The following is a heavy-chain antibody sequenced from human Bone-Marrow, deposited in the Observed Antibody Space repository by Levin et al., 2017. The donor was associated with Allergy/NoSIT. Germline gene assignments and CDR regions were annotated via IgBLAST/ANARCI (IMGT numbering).Heavy chain of an antibody. CDR3: AREPAVPYDFDD. CDR2: ITPIVDIA. V-gene: IGHV1-69*04. J-gene: IGHJ4*02. Sequence: SVKVSCKASGDTFSSYAISWVRQAPGQGLEWMGRITPIVDIANYAQKFQGRVTITADTSTSTAYMELSSLRSEDTAVYYCAREPAVPYDFDDWGRGTLVTVSS. CDR1: GDTFSSYA. D-gene: IGHD2-2*01.